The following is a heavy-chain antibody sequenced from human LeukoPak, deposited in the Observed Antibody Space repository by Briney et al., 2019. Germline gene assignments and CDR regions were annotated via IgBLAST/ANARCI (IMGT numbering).Heavy chain of an antibody. V-gene: IGHV3-48*03. Sequence: GGSLRLSCAASGFTFSSYEMNWVRQAPGKGLEWVSYISSSGSTMYYADSVKGRFTISRDNAKNSLYLQMNSLRAEDTAVYYCARQIWFDPWGQGTLVTVSS. J-gene: IGHJ5*02. CDR3: ARQIWFDP. CDR2: ISSSGSTM. CDR1: GFTFSSYE.